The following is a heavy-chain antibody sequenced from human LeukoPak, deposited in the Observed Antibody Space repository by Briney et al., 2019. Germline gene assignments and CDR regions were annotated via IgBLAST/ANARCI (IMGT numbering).Heavy chain of an antibody. CDR3: AREVPTSSLEWLLGWFDP. Sequence: ASVKVSCKASGGTFSSYAISWVRQAPGQGLEWMGRIIPIFGTANYAQKFQGRVTITTDESTSTAYMELSSLRSEDTAVYYCAREVPTSSLEWLLGWFDPWGQGTLVTVSS. V-gene: IGHV1-69*05. D-gene: IGHD3-3*01. J-gene: IGHJ5*02. CDR1: GGTFSSYA. CDR2: IIPIFGTA.